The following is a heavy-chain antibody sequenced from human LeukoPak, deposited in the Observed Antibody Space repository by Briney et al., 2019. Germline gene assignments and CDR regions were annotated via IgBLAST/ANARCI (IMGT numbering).Heavy chain of an antibody. J-gene: IGHJ6*02. Sequence: PGGSLRLSCAASGFTFSSYSMNWVRQAPGKGLEWVSSISSSSSYIYYADSLKGRFTITRDNAKKALYLQMNSLRAEDTAVYYCARVYGPHITIFGGMDVWGQGTTVTVSS. CDR2: ISSSSSYI. D-gene: IGHD3-3*01. CDR1: GFTFSSYS. V-gene: IGHV3-21*01. CDR3: ARVYGPHITIFGGMDV.